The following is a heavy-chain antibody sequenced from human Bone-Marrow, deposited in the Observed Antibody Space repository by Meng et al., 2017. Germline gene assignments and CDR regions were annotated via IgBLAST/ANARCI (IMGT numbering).Heavy chain of an antibody. Sequence: EVQLVESGGGLVKPGGSLRLSCTASGFTFSSYWMHWVRQAPGKGPVWVSRINTDGSSTDYADPVKGRFAISRDNAKNTLYLQMNSLRAEDTAMYYCARFTPFDYWGQGTLVTVSS. CDR3: ARFTPFDY. J-gene: IGHJ4*02. V-gene: IGHV3-74*02. CDR2: INTDGSST. CDR1: GFTFSSYW.